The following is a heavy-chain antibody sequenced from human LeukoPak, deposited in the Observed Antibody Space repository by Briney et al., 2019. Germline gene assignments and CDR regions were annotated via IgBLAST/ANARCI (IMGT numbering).Heavy chain of an antibody. V-gene: IGHV4-59*01. CDR3: ARGGYSGDY. D-gene: IGHD5-12*01. CDR2: ISNSGST. Sequence: SETLSLTCTVSGASIRSYYWSWIRQPPGKGLEWIGYISNSGSTDYNPSLKSRVTISVDTSKNEFSLKLNSVTAADTAVYYCARGGYSGDYWGQGTLVTVSS. J-gene: IGHJ4*02. CDR1: GASIRSYY.